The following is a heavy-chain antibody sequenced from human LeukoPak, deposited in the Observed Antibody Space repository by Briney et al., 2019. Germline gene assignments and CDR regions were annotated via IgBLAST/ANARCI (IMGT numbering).Heavy chain of an antibody. J-gene: IGHJ3*02. Sequence: GGSLRLSCAVSGFTFSSYEMNWVRQAPGKGLEWVSSISSSGSIIYYADSVKGRFTISRDNAKNSLYLQMNSLRAEDTAVYYCARSIYASGSYYAFDIWGQGTMVTVSS. CDR2: ISSSGSII. CDR1: GFTFSSYE. D-gene: IGHD3-10*01. CDR3: ARSIYASGSYYAFDI. V-gene: IGHV3-48*03.